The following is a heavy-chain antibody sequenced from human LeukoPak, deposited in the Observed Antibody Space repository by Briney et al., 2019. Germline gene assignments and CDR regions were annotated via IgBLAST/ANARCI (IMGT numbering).Heavy chain of an antibody. CDR2: IYYSGST. D-gene: IGHD3-3*01. Sequence: SETLSLTCTVSGGSISSSSYYWGWIRQPPGKGLEWIGSIYYSGSTYYNPSLKSRVTISVDTPKNQFSLKLSSVTAADTAVYYCARVPHYDFWSGYSYYFDYWGQGTLVTVSS. J-gene: IGHJ4*02. CDR3: ARVPHYDFWSGYSYYFDY. V-gene: IGHV4-39*07. CDR1: GGSISSSSYY.